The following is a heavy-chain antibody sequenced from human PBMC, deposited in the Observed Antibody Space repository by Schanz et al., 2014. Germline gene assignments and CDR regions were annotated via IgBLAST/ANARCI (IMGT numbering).Heavy chain of an antibody. J-gene: IGHJ3*01. Sequence: EVQLVESGGVVAQPGGSLRLSCAASGFSFDDYTMHWVRQAPGKGLKWVSLIDRDGGHTYYADSVKGRFTISRDNARNSLYLQMNSLRAEDTAVYFCARDGGRDGYNLAFDVWGQGTLVTVSS. CDR1: GFSFDDYT. CDR2: IDRDGGHT. V-gene: IGHV3-43*01. CDR3: ARDGGRDGYNLAFDV. D-gene: IGHD5-12*01.